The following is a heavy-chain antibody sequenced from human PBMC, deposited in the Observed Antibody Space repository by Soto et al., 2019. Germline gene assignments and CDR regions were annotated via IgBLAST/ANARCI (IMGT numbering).Heavy chain of an antibody. J-gene: IGHJ4*02. CDR2: INQDGSAQ. Sequence: EVQLVESGGDLVRPGGSLRLSCAASGFTFSSHWMHWVRQAPGKGLEWVANINQDGSAQYYVDSVKGRFTLSRDNAKNSLYLQMNSLRAEDTALYYGVNGPGFCIGDCGQGTQVTVSS. V-gene: IGHV3-7*01. CDR3: VNGPGFCIGD. CDR1: GFTFSSHW. D-gene: IGHD3-10*01.